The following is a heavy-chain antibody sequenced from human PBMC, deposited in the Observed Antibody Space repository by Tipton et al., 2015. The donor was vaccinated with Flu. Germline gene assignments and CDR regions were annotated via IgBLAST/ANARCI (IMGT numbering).Heavy chain of an antibody. D-gene: IGHD6-19*01. Sequence: SLRLSCAASGFTVSGQYMSWVRQAPGKGLRWISVIYSTTYIYYADSVKGRFTISRDTSRNRVYLQMNNLRPDDTGSYYCARGVAGGFDVWGQGTTVTVS. CDR1: GFTVSGQY. J-gene: IGHJ3*01. V-gene: IGHV3-66*02. CDR2: IYSTTYI. CDR3: ARGVAGGFDV.